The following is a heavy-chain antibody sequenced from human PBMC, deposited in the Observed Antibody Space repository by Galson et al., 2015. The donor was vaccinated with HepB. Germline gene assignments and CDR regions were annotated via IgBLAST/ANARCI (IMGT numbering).Heavy chain of an antibody. Sequence: SLRLSCAASGFTFSSYGMHWVRQAPGKGLEWVAVISYDGSNKYYADSVKGRFTISRDNSKNTLYLQMNSLRAEDTAVYYCAKEEGYSYGYPFYYYYYGMDVWGQGTTVTVSS. CDR2: ISYDGSNK. J-gene: IGHJ6*02. CDR3: AKEEGYSYGYPFYYYYYGMDV. CDR1: GFTFSSYG. V-gene: IGHV3-30*18. D-gene: IGHD5-18*01.